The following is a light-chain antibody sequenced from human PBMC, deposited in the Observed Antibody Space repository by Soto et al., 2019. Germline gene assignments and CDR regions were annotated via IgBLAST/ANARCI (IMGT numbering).Light chain of an antibody. J-gene: IGKJ1*01. V-gene: IGKV3-11*01. Sequence: EIVLTQSQDTLSLSPGERATLSCRASQSVSSYLAWYQQKPGQAPRLLIYDASNRATGIPARFSGSGSGTDFTLTISSLEAEDFAVYYCQQRSNWPRTFGQGTKVDI. CDR3: QQRSNWPRT. CDR1: QSVSSY. CDR2: DAS.